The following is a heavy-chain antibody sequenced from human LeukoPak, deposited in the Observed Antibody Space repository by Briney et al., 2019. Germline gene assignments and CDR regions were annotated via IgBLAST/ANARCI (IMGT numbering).Heavy chain of an antibody. CDR3: AKGSYSSSSGGSDI. Sequence: GGSLRLSCAASGFTFDDYAMDWVRQAPGKGLGWVSGVSWKSGSIGYADSVKGRFTISRDNAKNSLYLQMNSLRAEDTPLYYCAKGSYSSSSGGSDIWGQETMVTVSS. D-gene: IGHD6-13*01. CDR1: GFTFDDYA. CDR2: VSWKSGSI. V-gene: IGHV3-9*01. J-gene: IGHJ3*02.